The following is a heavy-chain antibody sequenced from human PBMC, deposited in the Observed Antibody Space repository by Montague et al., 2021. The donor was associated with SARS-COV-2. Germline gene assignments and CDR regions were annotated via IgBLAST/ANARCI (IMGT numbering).Heavy chain of an antibody. CDR1: GGSISSSSYY. CDR2: IYYSGST. V-gene: IGHV4-39*01. D-gene: IGHD3-3*01. Sequence: SETLSLTCTVSGGSISSSSYYWGWIRQPPGKGLEWIGSIYYSGSTYYNPSLKSRVTISVDTSKNQFSLKLSSVTAADTAVYYCAGHHQSVITIFGVVTPKNWFDPWGQGTLVTVSS. CDR3: AGHHQSVITIFGVVTPKNWFDP. J-gene: IGHJ5*02.